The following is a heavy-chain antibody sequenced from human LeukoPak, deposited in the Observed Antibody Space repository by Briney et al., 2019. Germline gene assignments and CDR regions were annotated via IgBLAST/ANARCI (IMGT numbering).Heavy chain of an antibody. Sequence: NPSETLSLTCTVSGGSISDYYWSWIRQPPGKGLEWIGYIYYSGSANYNPSLKSRVTISVDTSKNEFSLRLSSVTAADTAVYYCARHRNPYCSSTSCFNWFDPRGQGTLVTVSS. CDR2: IYYSGSA. J-gene: IGHJ5*02. V-gene: IGHV4-59*08. CDR1: GGSISDYY. CDR3: ARHRNPYCSSTSCFNWFDP. D-gene: IGHD2-2*01.